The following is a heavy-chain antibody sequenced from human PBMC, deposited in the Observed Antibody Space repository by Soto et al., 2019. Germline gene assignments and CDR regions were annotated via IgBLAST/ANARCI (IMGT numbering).Heavy chain of an antibody. V-gene: IGHV3-30*18. CDR2: ISYDGSNK. Sequence: QVQLVESGGGVVQPGRSLRLSCAASGFTFSSYGMHWVRQAPGKGLEWVAVISYDGSNKYYADSVKGRFTIYRDNSNNTLYLQMNSLRAEDTAVYYCAKDRAPFSSTVGHFQHWGQGTLVTVSS. J-gene: IGHJ1*01. CDR1: GFTFSSYG. D-gene: IGHD6-13*01. CDR3: AKDRAPFSSTVGHFQH.